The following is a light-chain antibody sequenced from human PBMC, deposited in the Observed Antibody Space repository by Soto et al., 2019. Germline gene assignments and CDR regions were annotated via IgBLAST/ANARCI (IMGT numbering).Light chain of an antibody. CDR1: SSDVGAYNY. V-gene: IGLV2-14*01. J-gene: IGLJ1*01. Sequence: QSALTQPVSVSGAPGQSITMSCTGTSSDVGAYNYVYWYRQHPGKAPKLIIYDVSNRPSGVSNRFSGSKSGNTASLIISGLQAEDDSDYYCTSYTSSSGYVFGTGTKVTVL. CDR2: DVS. CDR3: TSYTSSSGYV.